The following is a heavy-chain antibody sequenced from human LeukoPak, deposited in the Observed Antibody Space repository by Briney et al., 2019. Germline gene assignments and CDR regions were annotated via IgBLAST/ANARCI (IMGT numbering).Heavy chain of an antibody. V-gene: IGHV3-66*01. Sequence: GGSLRLSCAASGFTVSSNYMSWVRQAPGKGLEWVSVICSGGSTYYADSVKGRFTISRDNSKNTLYLQMNSLRAEDTAVYYCARVGDSSGYYYDFDYWGQGTLVTVSS. CDR3: ARVGDSSGYYYDFDY. CDR1: GFTVSSNY. J-gene: IGHJ4*02. D-gene: IGHD3-22*01. CDR2: ICSGGST.